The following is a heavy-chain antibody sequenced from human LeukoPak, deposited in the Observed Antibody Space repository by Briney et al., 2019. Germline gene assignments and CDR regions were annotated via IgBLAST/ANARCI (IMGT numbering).Heavy chain of an antibody. Sequence: PGGSLRLSCAASGFTFGNYWVHWVRQAPGKGLVWVSLINADGTTTNYADSVKGRFTISRDNARNALYLQMDSLTVEDTAVYYCVVVVEPPGFDGFDVWGQGTMIAVSS. CDR2: INADGTTT. CDR1: GFTFGNYW. CDR3: VVVVEPPGFDGFDV. D-gene: IGHD1-14*01. J-gene: IGHJ3*01. V-gene: IGHV3-74*01.